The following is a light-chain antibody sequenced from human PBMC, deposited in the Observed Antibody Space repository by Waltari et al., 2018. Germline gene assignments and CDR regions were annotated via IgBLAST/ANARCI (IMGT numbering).Light chain of an antibody. CDR1: QSISSY. CDR3: QQSYSTPLT. CDR2: AAS. V-gene: IGKV1-39*01. Sequence: DIQMTQSPSSLSASVGDRVTITCRASQSISSYLNWYQQKPGKAPKLLIYAASSLQSGVPSGFSGSGSGTDFTLTISSLQPEDFATYYWQQSYSTPLTFGPGTKVDIK. J-gene: IGKJ3*01.